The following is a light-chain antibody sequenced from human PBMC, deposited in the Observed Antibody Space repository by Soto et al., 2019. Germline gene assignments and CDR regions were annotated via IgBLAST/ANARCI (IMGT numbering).Light chain of an antibody. Sequence: DIQMTQSPSSLSASVGDRVIITCLASQSISSYLNWYQQKPGKAPKLLIYAASSLQSGVPSRFSGSGSGTDFTLTISSLQPEDFATYYCQQSYSTPRTFGQGTKVDIK. CDR1: QSISSY. CDR2: AAS. J-gene: IGKJ1*01. V-gene: IGKV1-39*01. CDR3: QQSYSTPRT.